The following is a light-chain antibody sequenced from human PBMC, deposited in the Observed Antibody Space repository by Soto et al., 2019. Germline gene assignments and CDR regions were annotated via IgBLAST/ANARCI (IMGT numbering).Light chain of an antibody. CDR2: KAS. Sequence: DYQVTQSPSTLSASVGDRVTITCRASQNIYTWLAWYQQKPGIAPKLLIHKASTLESGVPPRFSGSGYGTEFTLTISGLQPEDSATYYCQQYERYSTFGQGTKVDIK. V-gene: IGKV1-5*03. CDR1: QNIYTW. CDR3: QQYERYST. J-gene: IGKJ1*01.